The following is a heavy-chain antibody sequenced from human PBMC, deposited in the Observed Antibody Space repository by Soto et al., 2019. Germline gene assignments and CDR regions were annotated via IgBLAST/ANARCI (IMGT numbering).Heavy chain of an antibody. J-gene: IGHJ4*02. CDR2: ISSTGNTV. CDR1: GFVFSDYE. Sequence: QTGGSLRLSCAASGFVFSDYEMNWVRQAPGKGLEWVAYISSTGNTVHYADSVGGRFTVSRDNARNSLFLQMNTLGVEDTALYYCARDRAAGGYWGQGTLVTVSS. D-gene: IGHD6-13*01. CDR3: ARDRAAGGY. V-gene: IGHV3-48*03.